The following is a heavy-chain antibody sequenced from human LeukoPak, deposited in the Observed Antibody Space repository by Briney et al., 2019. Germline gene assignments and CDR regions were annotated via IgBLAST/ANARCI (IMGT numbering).Heavy chain of an antibody. CDR2: ISSSSSYI. V-gene: IGHV3-21*01. J-gene: IGHJ6*02. CDR1: GFTFSSYS. CDR3: ARDQFTEAAAGTRHYYYGMDV. Sequence: PGGSLRLSCAASGFTFSSYSMNWVRQAPGKGLEWVSSISSSSSYIYYADSVKGRFTISRDNAKNSLYLQMNSLRAEDTAVYYCARDQFTEAAAGTRHYYYGMDVWGQGTTVTVSS. D-gene: IGHD6-13*01.